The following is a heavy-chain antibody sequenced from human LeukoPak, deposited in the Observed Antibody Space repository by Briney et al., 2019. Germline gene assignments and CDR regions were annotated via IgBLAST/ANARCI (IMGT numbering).Heavy chain of an antibody. J-gene: IGHJ6*03. V-gene: IGHV3-23*01. CDR1: AFTFSSYA. CDR3: AKEGRYSSPYYYMDA. CDR2: ISGSGSST. Sequence: PGGSLSLSCAASAFTFSSYAMSWARQAPGKGLEWVSAISGSGSSTYFADSVRGRFTISRDNSKNTLYLQMNSLRAEDTAVYYCAKEGRYSSPYYYMDAWGKGTTVTVSS. D-gene: IGHD6-13*01.